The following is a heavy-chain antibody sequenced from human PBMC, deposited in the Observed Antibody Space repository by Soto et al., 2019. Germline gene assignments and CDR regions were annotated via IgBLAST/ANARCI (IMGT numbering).Heavy chain of an antibody. D-gene: IGHD6-13*01. CDR1: VDSVSSNSAA. Sequence: SQTLSLTCAISVDSVSSNSAAWNLIRQSPSRGLEWLGRTYYRSKLYNDYAVSVKSRITINPDTSKNQFSLQLNSVTPEDTAVYSCARDRIAERGQNYGMDVWGQGTTVTVSS. CDR3: ARDRIAERGQNYGMDV. J-gene: IGHJ6*02. V-gene: IGHV6-1*01. CDR2: TYYRSKLYN.